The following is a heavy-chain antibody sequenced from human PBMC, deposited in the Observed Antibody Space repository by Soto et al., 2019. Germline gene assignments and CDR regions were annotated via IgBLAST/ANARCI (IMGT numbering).Heavy chain of an antibody. D-gene: IGHD3-16*01. CDR1: GLTFSSYA. J-gene: IGHJ6*01. V-gene: IGHV1-69*01. CDR2: IIPIYGTA. CDR3: AIDSGGSTVAFGMVV. Sequence: QVQLVQSGAEVKKPGSSVKVSCKASGLTFSSYALSWLRQAPGQGLEWMGGIIPIYGTANYAQKFQVRATITADEPTSTAYMELSTLRSDDTAVYYCAIDSGGSTVAFGMVVWVQGTTVAV.